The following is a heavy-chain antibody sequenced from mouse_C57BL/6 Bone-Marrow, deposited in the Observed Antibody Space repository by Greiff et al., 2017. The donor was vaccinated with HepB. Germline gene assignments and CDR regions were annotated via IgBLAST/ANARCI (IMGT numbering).Heavy chain of an antibody. Sequence: QVQLKESGPGLVAPSQSLSITCTVSGFSLTSYAISWVRQPPGKGLEWLGVIWTGGGTNYNSARKSRMSISKDNSKSQVFLKMNSLQTDDTATYYCATMVTTGFAYWGQGTLVTVSA. CDR1: GFSLTSYA. CDR2: IWTGGGT. V-gene: IGHV2-9-1*01. J-gene: IGHJ3*01. D-gene: IGHD2-2*01. CDR3: ATMVTTGFAY.